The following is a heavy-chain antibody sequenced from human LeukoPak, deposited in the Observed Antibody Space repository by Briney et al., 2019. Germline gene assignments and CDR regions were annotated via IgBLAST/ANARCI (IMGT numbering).Heavy chain of an antibody. CDR3: ARAVRYSRGGGWFDP. D-gene: IGHD5-18*01. V-gene: IGHV3-7*01. J-gene: IGHJ5*02. Sequence: GGSLRLSCAVSGFTFSSYWMSWVRQAPGKGLEWVAIIKQDESEKYYVDSVKGRFTISRDNAKNSPFLQMNSLRAEDTAMYYCARAVRYSRGGGWFDPWGQGTLATVSS. CDR2: IKQDESEK. CDR1: GFTFSSYW.